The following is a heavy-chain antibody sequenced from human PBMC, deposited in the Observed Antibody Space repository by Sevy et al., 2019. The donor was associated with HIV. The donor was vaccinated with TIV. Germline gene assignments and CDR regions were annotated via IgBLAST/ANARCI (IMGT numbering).Heavy chain of an antibody. V-gene: IGHV2-5*02. Sequence: SGPTLVKPTQTLTLTCTFSGFSLSTSGVGVGWIRQPPGKPLEWLALIYWDDDKRHSPSLKSRLTIAKDTSKNQVDLTMINMDPMDTATYYSAHLPPNLAYGDYESLTFDYWGQGTLVTVSS. CDR2: IYWDDDK. CDR1: GFSLSTSGVG. D-gene: IGHD4-17*01. J-gene: IGHJ4*02. CDR3: AHLPPNLAYGDYESLTFDY.